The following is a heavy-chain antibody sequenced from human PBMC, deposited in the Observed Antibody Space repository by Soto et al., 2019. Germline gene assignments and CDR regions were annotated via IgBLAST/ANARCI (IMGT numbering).Heavy chain of an antibody. Sequence: EVQLVESGGGLVQPGGSLRLSCEASGFTFSSYSMNWVRQAPGKGLEWVSYISSSSSTIYYADSVKGRFTISRDNAKNSLYLQMNSLRAEDTAVYYCAREGYDILTGPNAFDIWGQGTMVTVSS. CDR2: ISSSSSTI. CDR3: AREGYDILTGPNAFDI. D-gene: IGHD3-9*01. CDR1: GFTFSSYS. V-gene: IGHV3-48*01. J-gene: IGHJ3*02.